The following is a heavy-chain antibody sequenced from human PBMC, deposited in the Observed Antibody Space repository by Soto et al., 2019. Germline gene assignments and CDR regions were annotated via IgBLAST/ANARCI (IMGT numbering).Heavy chain of an antibody. CDR3: AREVRGIAVAGLPWYYYGMDV. CDR2: IWYDGSNK. Sequence: QVQLVESGGGVVQPGRSLRLSCAASGFTFSSYGMHWVRQAPGKGLEWVAVIWYDGSNKYYADSVKGRFTISRDNSKNTLYLQMNSLRAEDTAVYYCAREVRGIAVAGLPWYYYGMDVWGQGTTVTVSS. J-gene: IGHJ6*02. V-gene: IGHV3-33*01. CDR1: GFTFSSYG. D-gene: IGHD6-19*01.